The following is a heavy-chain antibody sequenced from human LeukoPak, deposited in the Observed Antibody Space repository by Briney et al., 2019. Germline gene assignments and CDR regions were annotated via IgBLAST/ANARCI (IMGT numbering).Heavy chain of an antibody. D-gene: IGHD4-11*01. V-gene: IGHV1-2*02. CDR3: ARDPSSVTLYFFDY. CDR1: VYTFTFNY. Sequence: ASGTLSFTSSVYTFTFNYIHWLGQAPGQGEGGMGWIDVNNGEKKSAQKFQGRVTMSRYTSISTAYMDLSSLTPDDAAVYYCARDPSSVTLYFFDYWGQGTLVTVSS. J-gene: IGHJ4*02. CDR2: IDVNNGEK.